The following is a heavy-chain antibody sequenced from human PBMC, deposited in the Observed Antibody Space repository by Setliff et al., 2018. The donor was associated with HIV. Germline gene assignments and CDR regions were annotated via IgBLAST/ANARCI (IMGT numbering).Heavy chain of an antibody. Sequence: PSETLSLTCAVYDGSFSGYYWIWIRQPLGKGLEWIGEITHSGSTNYNPSLKSRVTISVDTSKNQFSLKLTSVTAADTAVYYCARDDYHDSSGYEGASYWGRGTLVTVSS. J-gene: IGHJ4*02. CDR2: ITHSGST. V-gene: IGHV4-34*01. CDR1: DGSFSGYY. CDR3: ARDDYHDSSGYEGASY. D-gene: IGHD3-22*01.